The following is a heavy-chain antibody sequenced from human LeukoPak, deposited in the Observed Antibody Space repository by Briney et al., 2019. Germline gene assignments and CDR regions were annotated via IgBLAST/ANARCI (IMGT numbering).Heavy chain of an antibody. CDR2: ISGSGGST. V-gene: IGHV3-23*01. D-gene: IGHD2-21*02. Sequence: GGSLRLSCAASGFTFSSYAMSWVRQAPGKGLEWVSAISGSGGSTYCADSVKGRFTISRDNSKNTLYLQMNSLRAEDTAVYYCAKEGQTAVDYYYYGMDVWGQGTTVTVSS. CDR3: AKEGQTAVDYYYYGMDV. J-gene: IGHJ6*02. CDR1: GFTFSSYA.